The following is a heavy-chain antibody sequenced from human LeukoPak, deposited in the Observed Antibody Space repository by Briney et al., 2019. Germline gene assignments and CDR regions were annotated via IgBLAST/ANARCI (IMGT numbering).Heavy chain of an antibody. Sequence: GGSLRLSCAASGFTFDDYGMSWVRQAPGKGLEWVSGINWNGDNTDYADSVKGRFTISRDNAKNSLYLQMNSLRAEDMALYYCARGFDGNFDYWGQGTLVTVSP. CDR2: INWNGDNT. CDR3: ARGFDGNFDY. J-gene: IGHJ4*02. D-gene: IGHD3-9*01. CDR1: GFTFDDYG. V-gene: IGHV3-20*04.